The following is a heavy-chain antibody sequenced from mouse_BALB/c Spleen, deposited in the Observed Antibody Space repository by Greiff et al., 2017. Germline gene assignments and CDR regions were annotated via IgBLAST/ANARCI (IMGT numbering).Heavy chain of an antibody. V-gene: IGHV5-17*02. J-gene: IGHJ2*01. Sequence: EVKLVESGGGLVKPGGSRKLSCAASGFTFSSFGMHWVRQAPEKGLEWVAYISSGSSTIYYADTVKGRFTISRDNPKNTLFLQMTSLRSEDTAMYYCARSDYGSPYYFDYWGQGTTLTVSS. CDR2: ISSGSSTI. D-gene: IGHD1-1*01. CDR3: ARSDYGSPYYFDY. CDR1: GFTFSSFG.